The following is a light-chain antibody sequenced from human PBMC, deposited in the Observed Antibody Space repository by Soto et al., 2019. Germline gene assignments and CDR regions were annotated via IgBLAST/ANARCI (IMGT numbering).Light chain of an antibody. Sequence: DIQMTQSPSSVSASVGDRVTITCRASQGISSWLAWYQQKPGKAPKLLIYAASSLQSGVSSRFSGSGYGTDFTLTISSLQPEDFATYYCLQDYNYPYTFGQGTKLEIK. CDR1: QGISSW. J-gene: IGKJ2*01. CDR2: AAS. V-gene: IGKV1-12*01. CDR3: LQDYNYPYT.